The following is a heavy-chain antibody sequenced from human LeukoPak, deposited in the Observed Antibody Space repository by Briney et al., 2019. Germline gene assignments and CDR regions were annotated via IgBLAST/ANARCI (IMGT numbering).Heavy chain of an antibody. CDR2: IASSSSYT. D-gene: IGHD2-15*01. CDR3: ARKADYFDY. V-gene: IGHV3-11*03. J-gene: IGHJ4*02. Sequence: GGSLRLSCAASGFTFSDFYMNWVRQAPGKGLEWVSYIASSSSYTNYADSVKGRFTISRDNAKNSLYLQMNSLRAEDTAVCYCARKADYFDYWGQGTLVTVSS. CDR1: GFTFSDFY.